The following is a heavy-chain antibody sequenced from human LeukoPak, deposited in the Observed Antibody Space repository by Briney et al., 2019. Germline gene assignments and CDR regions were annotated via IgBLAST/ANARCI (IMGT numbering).Heavy chain of an antibody. CDR1: GGSISSSSYY. CDR2: IYYSGST. J-gene: IGHJ4*02. CDR3: AREAYCGGDCYSGFDY. D-gene: IGHD2-21*02. Sequence: SETLSLTCTVSGGSISSSSYYWGWIRQPPGKGLEWIGSIYYSGSTYYNPSLKSRVTISVDTSKDQFSLKLSSVTAADTAVYYCAREAYCGGDCYSGFDYWGQGTLVTVSS. V-gene: IGHV4-39*07.